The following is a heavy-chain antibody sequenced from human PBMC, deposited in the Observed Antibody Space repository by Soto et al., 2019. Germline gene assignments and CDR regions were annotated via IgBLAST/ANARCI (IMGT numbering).Heavy chain of an antibody. J-gene: IGHJ5*02. V-gene: IGHV1-69*01. Sequence: QVQLVQSGAEMKTPGSSVNVSCTLSGGTFSSYVIIWVRQAPGQGLEWMGGIIPVSGTANYAQKFHGRVTISADAATNTAYMELSSVRFDDTAVYYCATVDRSVALVGWFDPWGQGTLVTVSS. D-gene: IGHD2-8*02. CDR2: IIPVSGTA. CDR3: ATVDRSVALVGWFDP. CDR1: GGTFSSYV.